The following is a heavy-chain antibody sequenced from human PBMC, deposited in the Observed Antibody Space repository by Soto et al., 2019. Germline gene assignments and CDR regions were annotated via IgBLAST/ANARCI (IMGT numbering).Heavy chain of an antibody. CDR3: ARWGFCSSTNCYPDS. J-gene: IGHJ5*01. CDR2: IYYSGST. CDR1: GGSISSSSYY. D-gene: IGHD2-2*01. Sequence: SETLSLTCTVSGGSISSSSYYWGWIRQPPGKGLEWIGSIYYSGSTYYNPSLKSRVTISVDTSKSQFSLKLSSVTAADTAVYYCARWGFCSSTNCYPDSWGKGTLVTVS. V-gene: IGHV4-39*01.